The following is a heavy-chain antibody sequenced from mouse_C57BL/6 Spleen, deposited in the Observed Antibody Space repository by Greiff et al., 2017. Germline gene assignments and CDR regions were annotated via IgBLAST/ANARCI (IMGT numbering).Heavy chain of an antibody. Sequence: QFQLQQPGAELVRPGSSVKLSCKSSGYTFTSYWMHWVKQRPIQGLEWNGNIDPSDNENHSNQKFQDQATLTVDKSASTAYMQLSSLTSEDSAVYYCARRELGPPAWFAYWGQGTLVTVSA. J-gene: IGHJ3*01. D-gene: IGHD3-1*01. V-gene: IGHV1-52*01. CDR1: GYTFTSYW. CDR3: ARRELGPPAWFAY. CDR2: IDPSDNEN.